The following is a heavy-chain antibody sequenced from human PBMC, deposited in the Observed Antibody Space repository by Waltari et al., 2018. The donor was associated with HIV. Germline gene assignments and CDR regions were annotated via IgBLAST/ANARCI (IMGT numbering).Heavy chain of an antibody. CDR2: ISYDGSKK. D-gene: IGHD6-19*01. CDR3: ANIYSSGLYFDY. CDR1: GFTFSSYG. J-gene: IGHJ4*02. Sequence: QVQLVESGGGVVQPGRSLRLSCAASGFTFSSYGMHWVRQGPGKGRGGLSVISYDGSKKFYADSVKGRFTISRDNSKNTLYLQMNSLRAEDTAVYYCANIYSSGLYFDYWGQGTLVTVSS. V-gene: IGHV3-30*18.